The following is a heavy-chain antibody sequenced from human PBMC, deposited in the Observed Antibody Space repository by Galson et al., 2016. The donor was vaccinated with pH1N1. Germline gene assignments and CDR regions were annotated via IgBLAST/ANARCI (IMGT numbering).Heavy chain of an antibody. D-gene: IGHD1-26*01. CDR3: TRELGRLRDY. J-gene: IGHJ4*02. CDR1: GYPFTRYY. Sequence: SVKVSCKASGYPFTRYYFHWVRQAPGQGLEWIGVIDPSNGGTTYAQKFQARVTMTRYTSTSTVYMDLSSLKAEDTAVYYCTRELGRLRDYWGQGTLVTVSS. CDR2: IDPSNGGT. V-gene: IGHV1-46*01.